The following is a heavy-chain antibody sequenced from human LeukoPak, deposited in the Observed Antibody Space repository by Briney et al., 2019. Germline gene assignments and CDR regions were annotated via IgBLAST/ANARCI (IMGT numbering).Heavy chain of an antibody. J-gene: IGHJ4*02. D-gene: IGHD3-10*01. CDR2: LFTGGGRT. CDR1: GFTFNNYL. CDR3: AKECDYSPGHKFDL. Sequence: GGSLRLSCAASGFTFNNYLMSWVRQAPGKGLEWVSVLFTGGGRTLYADSVKGRFTITGDTSRTTLYLQMNGLRAEDTAVYYCAKECDYSPGHKFDLWGQGTLVTVSS. V-gene: IGHV3-23*01.